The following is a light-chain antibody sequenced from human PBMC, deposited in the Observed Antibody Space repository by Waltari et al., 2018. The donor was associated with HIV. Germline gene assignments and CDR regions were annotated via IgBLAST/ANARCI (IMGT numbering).Light chain of an antibody. V-gene: IGLV3-1*01. CDR1: KLGDKY. CDR2: QDS. Sequence: SYEVTQPPSGSVSPGQTASITCSGDKLGDKYACWYQQRPGQSPVLVIYQDSKRPSAIPERFSGSNSGNTATLTISGTQAMDEADYYCQAWDSSTVVFGGGTKLTVL. J-gene: IGLJ2*01. CDR3: QAWDSSTVV.